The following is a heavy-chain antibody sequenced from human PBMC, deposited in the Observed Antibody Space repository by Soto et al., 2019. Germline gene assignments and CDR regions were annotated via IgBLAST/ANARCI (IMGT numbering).Heavy chain of an antibody. CDR3: ARGSVSDHPAYYDYYYGMDV. J-gene: IGHJ6*02. CDR1: GGSFSGYY. V-gene: IGHV4-34*01. CDR2: INHSGSP. Sequence: QVQLQQWGAGLLKPSETLSLTCAVYGGSFSGYYWSWIRQPPGKGLECIGEINHSGSPNYNPSLKSRVTIPVDTSKNPFSLKLSAGSAADTAVYYCARGSVSDHPAYYDYYYGMDVWGQGTTFTVAS.